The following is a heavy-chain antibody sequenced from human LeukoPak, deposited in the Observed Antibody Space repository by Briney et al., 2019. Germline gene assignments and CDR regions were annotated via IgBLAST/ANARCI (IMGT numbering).Heavy chain of an antibody. J-gene: IGHJ4*02. CDR1: VGPISGSY. D-gene: IGHD4-17*01. Sequence: SETLSLTCTVSVGPISGSYGSWIRQPPGKGLEWIAYMYNSGSTNYNPSLKSRVTISIDTSKNQFSLKLSSLTAADTAIYYCARGIESYGDYGYWGQGILVTVSS. V-gene: IGHV4-59*01. CDR2: MYNSGST. CDR3: ARGIESYGDYGY.